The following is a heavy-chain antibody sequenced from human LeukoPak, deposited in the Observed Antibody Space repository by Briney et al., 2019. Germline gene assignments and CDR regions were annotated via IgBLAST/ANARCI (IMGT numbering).Heavy chain of an antibody. CDR2: IIPIFGTA. CDR1: GGTFSSYA. J-gene: IGHJ4*02. Sequence: ASVKVSCKASGGTFSSYAISWVRQAPGQGLEWMGGIIPIFGTANYAQKFQGRVTITADESTSTAYMELSSLRSGDTAVYYCARGYDYGGNSDYWGQGTLVTVSS. V-gene: IGHV1-69*01. CDR3: ARGYDYGGNSDY. D-gene: IGHD4-23*01.